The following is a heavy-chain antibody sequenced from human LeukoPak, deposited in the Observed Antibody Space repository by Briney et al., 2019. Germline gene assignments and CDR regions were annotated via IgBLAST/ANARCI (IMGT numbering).Heavy chain of an antibody. D-gene: IGHD3-10*01. CDR2: IAFDGSND. Sequence: PGGSLRLSCAASGFTFSTYAMHWVRQAPGKGLEWVAVIAFDGSNDHSTDSVKGRFGISRDNSKNTVYLQMNSLRAEDTAVYYCAKDSSMVRGDYDYFDYWGQGTLVTVSS. CDR3: AKDSSMVRGDYDYFDY. J-gene: IGHJ4*02. V-gene: IGHV3-30*09. CDR1: GFTFSTYA.